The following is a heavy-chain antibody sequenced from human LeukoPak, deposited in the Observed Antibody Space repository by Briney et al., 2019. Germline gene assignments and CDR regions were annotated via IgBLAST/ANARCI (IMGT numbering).Heavy chain of an antibody. V-gene: IGHV3-23*01. D-gene: IGHD6-13*01. CDR2: ISGSGGST. J-gene: IGHJ4*02. CDR3: AKTFWAGSWYYDY. CDR1: GFTFSSYA. Sequence: PGGSLRLSCAASGFTFSSYAMSWVRQAPGKGLEWVSAISGSGGSTYYADSVKGRFTISRDNSKNTLYLQMNSPRAEDTAVYYCAKTFWAGSWYYDYWGQGTLVTVSS.